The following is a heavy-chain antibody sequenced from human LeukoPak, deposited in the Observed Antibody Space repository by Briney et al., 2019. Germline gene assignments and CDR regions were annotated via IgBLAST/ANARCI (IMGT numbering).Heavy chain of an antibody. Sequence: PSETLSLTCTVSGGSISSYYWSWIRQPAGKGLEWIGRIYTSGSTNYNPSLKSRVTTSVDTSKNQFSLKLSSVTAADTAVYYCARVRWELLLPDAFDIWGQGTMVTVSS. CDR1: GGSISSYY. D-gene: IGHD1-26*01. CDR2: IYTSGST. V-gene: IGHV4-4*07. J-gene: IGHJ3*02. CDR3: ARVRWELLLPDAFDI.